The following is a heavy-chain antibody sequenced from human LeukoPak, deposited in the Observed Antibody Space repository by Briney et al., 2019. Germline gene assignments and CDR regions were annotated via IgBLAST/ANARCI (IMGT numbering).Heavy chain of an antibody. V-gene: IGHV1-2*02. J-gene: IGHJ4*02. CDR2: INPNSGGT. CDR1: GYTFTGYY. Sequence: ASVKVSCKTSGYTFTGYYMHWVRQAPGQGLECMGWINPNSGGTNYAQKFQGRVTMTRDTSITTAYMELSRLRSDDTAVYYCARAYYYGSGTNDFWGQGTLVTVSS. D-gene: IGHD3-10*01. CDR3: ARAYYYGSGTNDF.